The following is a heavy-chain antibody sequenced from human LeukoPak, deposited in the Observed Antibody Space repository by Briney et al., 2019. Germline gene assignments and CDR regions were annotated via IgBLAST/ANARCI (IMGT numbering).Heavy chain of an antibody. CDR2: IYYSGST. Sequence: SETLSLTCAVSGGSISGYYWSWIRQSPDKGLEWIGYIYYSGSTNYNPSLQSRVTISVDTSKNQFSLKLISVTAADTAVYYCARVAIPYDISPYYDGYMDVWGKGTTVTVS. CDR3: ARVAIPYDISPYYDGYMDV. V-gene: IGHV4-59*01. CDR1: GGSISGYY. J-gene: IGHJ6*03. D-gene: IGHD3-22*01.